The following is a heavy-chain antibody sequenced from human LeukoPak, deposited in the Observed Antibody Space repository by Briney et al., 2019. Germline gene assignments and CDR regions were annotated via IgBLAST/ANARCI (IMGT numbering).Heavy chain of an antibody. Sequence: SETQSLTCTVSGGSISISNYYWAWIRQPPGKGLEWIGSINYSGSTYYNPSLRSRVTMSVDTSKNQFSLKVSSVTAADTAGYYCASYRVAAYTKYYFDHWGQGTLVTVSS. V-gene: IGHV4-39*01. CDR3: ASYRVAAYTKYYFDH. D-gene: IGHD3-16*01. J-gene: IGHJ4*02. CDR1: GGSISISNYY. CDR2: INYSGST.